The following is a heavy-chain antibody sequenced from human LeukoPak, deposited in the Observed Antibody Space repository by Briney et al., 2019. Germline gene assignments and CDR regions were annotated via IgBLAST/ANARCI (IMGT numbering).Heavy chain of an antibody. CDR3: AIIPSLYDSSYYSWGAFDI. Sequence: SETLSLTCTVSGVSISSSSYYWGWIRQPPGKGREWIGSIYYSGSTYYNRSLKSRVTISVDTSKNQFSLKLSSVTAADTAVYYCAIIPSLYDSSYYSWGAFDIWGQGTMVTVSS. D-gene: IGHD3-22*01. J-gene: IGHJ3*02. CDR2: IYYSGST. CDR1: GVSISSSSYY. V-gene: IGHV4-39*01.